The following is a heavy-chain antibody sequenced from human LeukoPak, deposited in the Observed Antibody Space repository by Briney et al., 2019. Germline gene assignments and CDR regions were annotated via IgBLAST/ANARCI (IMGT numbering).Heavy chain of an antibody. V-gene: IGHV1-8*01. D-gene: IGHD2-2*01. CDR1: GYTFTSYD. CDR3: ARVDTDIVVVPAAISSYYYYYGMDV. J-gene: IGHJ6*02. CDR2: MNPNSGNT. Sequence: ASVKVSCKASGYTFTSYDINWVRQATGQGLEWMGWMNPNSGNTGYAQKFQGRVTMTRNTSISTAYMELRSLRSDDTAVYYCARVDTDIVVVPAAISSYYYYYGMDVWGQGTTVTVSS.